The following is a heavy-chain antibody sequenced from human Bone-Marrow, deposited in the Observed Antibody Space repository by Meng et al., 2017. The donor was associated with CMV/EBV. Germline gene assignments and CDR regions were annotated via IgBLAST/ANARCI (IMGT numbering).Heavy chain of an antibody. CDR2: ARNKANSHTT. CDR3: ARGVLYSSAWYFDY. D-gene: IGHD6-19*01. J-gene: IGHJ4*02. CDR1: VTFSDPH. V-gene: IGHV3-72*01. Sequence: VTFSDPHKDLVRQAPGKGLEWVGRARNKANSHTTEYAASVKGRFTISRDYSKNSLYLQMNSLKTEDTAVYYCARGVLYSSAWYFDYWGQGTLVTVSS.